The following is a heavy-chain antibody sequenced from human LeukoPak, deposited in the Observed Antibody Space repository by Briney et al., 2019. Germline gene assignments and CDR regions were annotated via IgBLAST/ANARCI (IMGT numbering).Heavy chain of an antibody. Sequence: GASVKVSCKASGYTFTSYGISWVRQAPGQGLEWMGWISAYNGNTNYAQKLQGRVTMTTDTSTSTAYMELRSLRSDDTAVYYCARDLVVAYYYDSSGYSRPFDYWGQGTLVTVSS. CDR2: ISAYNGNT. V-gene: IGHV1-18*01. CDR1: GYTFTSYG. D-gene: IGHD3-22*01. CDR3: ARDLVVAYYYDSSGYSRPFDY. J-gene: IGHJ4*02.